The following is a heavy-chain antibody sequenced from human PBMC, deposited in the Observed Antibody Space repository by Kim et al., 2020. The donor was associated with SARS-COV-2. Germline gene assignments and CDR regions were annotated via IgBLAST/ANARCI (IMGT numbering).Heavy chain of an antibody. Sequence: SETLSLTCTVSGDSVSSGPYYWTWIRQPPGKGLEWIGYISYSGSTHYNPSLKSRVTISLDASKNEFSLKLTSVAAADAAVYFCARDWMRPISRYYCYARGVWGQGAMVTVSS. D-gene: IGHD2-21*01. J-gene: IGHJ1*01. CDR1: GDSVSSGPYY. CDR2: ISYSGST. V-gene: IGHV4-61*01. CDR3: ARDWMRPISRYYCYARGV.